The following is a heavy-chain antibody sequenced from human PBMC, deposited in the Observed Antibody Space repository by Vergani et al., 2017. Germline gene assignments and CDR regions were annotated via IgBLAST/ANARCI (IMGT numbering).Heavy chain of an antibody. J-gene: IGHJ4*02. CDR1: GGPISPHY. CDR2: IDTSEST. CDR3: AREYSSSVGFLAY. D-gene: IGHD6-6*01. Sequence: QVQLQASCPGLVKPSETLSLICIVSGGPISPHYWSWIRQPAGKGLEWIGRIDTSESTNYNPSLKSRVTMSVDTSKNQFSLKLSSVTAADTAVYYCAREYSSSVGFLAYWGQGTLVTVSS. V-gene: IGHV4-4*07.